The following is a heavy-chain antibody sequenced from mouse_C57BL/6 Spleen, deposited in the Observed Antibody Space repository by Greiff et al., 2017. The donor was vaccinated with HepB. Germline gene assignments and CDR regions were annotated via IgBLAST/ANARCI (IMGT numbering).Heavy chain of an antibody. Sequence: EVKLVESGPELVKPGASVKIPCKASGYTFTDYNMDWVKQSHGKSLEWIGDINPNNGGTIYNQKFKGKATLTVDKSSSTAYMELRSLTSEDTAVYYCARTTTTVVAPDYWGQGTTLTVSS. D-gene: IGHD1-1*01. CDR1: GYTFTDYN. CDR3: ARTTTTVVAPDY. V-gene: IGHV1-18*01. CDR2: INPNNGGT. J-gene: IGHJ2*01.